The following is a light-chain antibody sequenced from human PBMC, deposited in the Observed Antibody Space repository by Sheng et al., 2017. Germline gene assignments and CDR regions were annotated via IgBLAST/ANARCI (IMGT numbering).Light chain of an antibody. J-gene: IGLJ2*01. V-gene: IGLV3-1*01. Sequence: SYEVTQPPALSVSPGQTASITCSGEALGTTFAYWYQQKPGQSPVLVIYQNTKRPSGIPERFSGSKSGITATLTISGTQTTDEADYYCQTWDSTTVIFGGGTKLTVL. CDR2: QNT. CDR1: ALGTTF. CDR3: QTWDSTTVI.